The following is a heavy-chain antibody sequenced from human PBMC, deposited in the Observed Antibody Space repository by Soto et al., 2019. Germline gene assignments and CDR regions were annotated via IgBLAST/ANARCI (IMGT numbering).Heavy chain of an antibody. Sequence: QVQLVESGGGVVQPGRSQRLSCAASGFTFSQYAMHWIRQAPGKGLEWVTVISYDGSSKWYADSVKGRFTISSDNSKNTLYLQMNSLRAEDTAVYYCASDLQYQLGDFDYWGQGTLVTVSS. CDR1: GFTFSQYA. J-gene: IGHJ4*02. CDR2: ISYDGSSK. V-gene: IGHV3-30-3*01. D-gene: IGHD2-2*01. CDR3: ASDLQYQLGDFDY.